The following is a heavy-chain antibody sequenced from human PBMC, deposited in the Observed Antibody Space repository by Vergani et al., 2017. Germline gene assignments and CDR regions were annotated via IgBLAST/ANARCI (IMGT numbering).Heavy chain of an antibody. CDR3: ARDGPGDPPDCSGGSCFNWYFDL. CDR1: GGSISSSSYY. J-gene: IGHJ2*01. V-gene: IGHV4-61*01. CDR2: IYYSGST. D-gene: IGHD2-15*01. Sequence: QLQLQESGPGLVKPSETLSLTCTVSGGSISSSSYYWSWIRQPPGKGLEWIGYIYYSGSTNYNPSLKSRVTISVDTSKNQFTLKLSSVTAADTAVYYCARDGPGDPPDCSGGSCFNWYFDLWGRGTLVTVSS.